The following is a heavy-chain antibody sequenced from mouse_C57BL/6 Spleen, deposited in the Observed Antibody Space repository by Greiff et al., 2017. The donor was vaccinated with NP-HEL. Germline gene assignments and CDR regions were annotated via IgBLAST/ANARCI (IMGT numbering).Heavy chain of an antibody. CDR1: GYAFSSSW. D-gene: IGHD2-5*01. J-gene: IGHJ4*01. V-gene: IGHV1-82*01. CDR3: ARSAYYSKGGLAMDY. Sequence: QVQLQQSGPELVKPGASVKISCKASGYAFSSSWMNWVKQRPGKGLEWIGRIYPGDGDTNYNGKFKGQATLTADKSSSTAYMQLSSLTSEDSAVYFCARSAYYSKGGLAMDYWGQGTSVTVSS. CDR2: IYPGDGDT.